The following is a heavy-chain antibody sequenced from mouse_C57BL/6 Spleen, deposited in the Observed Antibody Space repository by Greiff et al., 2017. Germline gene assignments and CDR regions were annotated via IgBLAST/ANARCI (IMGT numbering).Heavy chain of an antibody. CDR2: SRNKANDYTT. CDR1: GFTFSDFY. J-gene: IGHJ1*03. Sequence: EVKLVESGGGLVQSGRSLRLSCATSGFTFSDFYMEWVRQAPGKGLEWIAASRNKANDYTTEYSASVKGRFIVSRDTSHSILYLQMNALRAKDTAIYYCARAIYYGYDGWYFDVWGTGTTVTVSS. CDR3: ARAIYYGYDGWYFDV. V-gene: IGHV7-1*01. D-gene: IGHD2-2*01.